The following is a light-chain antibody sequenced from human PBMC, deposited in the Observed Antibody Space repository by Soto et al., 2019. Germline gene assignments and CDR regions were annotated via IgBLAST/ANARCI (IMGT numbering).Light chain of an antibody. CDR2: GAS. Sequence: DIQMTQSPSSLSASVGDRVTITCRASQSISTYLNWYQQKPGKAPKLLIYGASSLQSGVPSRFSGSGSATDCTLTISSLQPEDFATYYCQQSYSTPWTFGQGTKVEIK. CDR1: QSISTY. CDR3: QQSYSTPWT. J-gene: IGKJ1*01. V-gene: IGKV1-39*01.